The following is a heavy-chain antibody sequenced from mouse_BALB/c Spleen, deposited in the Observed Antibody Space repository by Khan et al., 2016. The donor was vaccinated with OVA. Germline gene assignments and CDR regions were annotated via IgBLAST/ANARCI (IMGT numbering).Heavy chain of an antibody. V-gene: IGHV14-1*02. CDR2: IDPENGNT. J-gene: IGHJ2*01. D-gene: IGHD2-3*01. CDR1: GFNIKDYY. Sequence: VQLQQSGTELVRPGALVRLSCTASGFNIKDYYIHWVKQRPDQGLEWIGWIDPENGNTIYDPKFQGKASITADTSSNTAYLQLSSLTSEDTAVYYWRRSIRRYFDYWGQGTTLTVSS. CDR3: RRSIRRYFDY.